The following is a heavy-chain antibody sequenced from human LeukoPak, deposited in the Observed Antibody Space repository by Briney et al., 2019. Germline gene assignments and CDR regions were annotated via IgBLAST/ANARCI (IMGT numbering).Heavy chain of an antibody. J-gene: IGHJ1*01. CDR1: GDSVSSGY. V-gene: IGHV4-59*02. Sequence: SETLTLICNVPGDSVSSGYWSWIRQSPGKGLEWIGFIQDTGITDYNTYPKSRLLMSLDTSKNLFSLNLRSVTAADTAVYYCAGRGHGYSRVWGQGILVTISS. CDR2: IQDTGIT. CDR3: AGRGHGYSRV. D-gene: IGHD5-18*01.